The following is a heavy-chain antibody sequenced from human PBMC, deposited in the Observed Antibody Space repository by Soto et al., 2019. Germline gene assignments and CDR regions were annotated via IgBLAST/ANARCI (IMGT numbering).Heavy chain of an antibody. J-gene: IGHJ6*03. CDR3: AISGYSGYDHFIYYYYMDV. D-gene: IGHD5-12*01. Sequence: ASVKVSCKASGYTFTSYGISWVRQAPGQGLERMGWISAYNGNTNYAQKLQGRVTMTTDTSTSTAYMELRSLRSDDTAVYYCAISGYSGYDHFIYYYYMDVWGKGTTVTVSS. V-gene: IGHV1-18*01. CDR2: ISAYNGNT. CDR1: GYTFTSYG.